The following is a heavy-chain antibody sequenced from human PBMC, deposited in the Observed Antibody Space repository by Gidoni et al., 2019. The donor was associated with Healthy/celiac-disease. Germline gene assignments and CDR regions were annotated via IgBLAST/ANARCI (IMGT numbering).Heavy chain of an antibody. V-gene: IGHV3-73*01. Sequence: EVQLVESGLGFVQPGGSLKLSCAASGFTFSRSAMHWVRQASGKGLEWVGRIRSKANSSATAYAESVKGRCTIARDDSKNTAYRQMNSLKTEDTAVYYCTAPYSSGWDPLFDYWGQGTLVTVSS. CDR2: IRSKANSSAT. CDR3: TAPYSSGWDPLFDY. D-gene: IGHD6-19*01. J-gene: IGHJ4*02. CDR1: GFTFSRSA.